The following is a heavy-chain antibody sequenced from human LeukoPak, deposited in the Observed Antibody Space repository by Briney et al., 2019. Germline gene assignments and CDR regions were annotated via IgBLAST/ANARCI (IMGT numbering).Heavy chain of an antibody. V-gene: IGHV3-23*01. Sequence: GGSLRLSCAVSGFTFTNYWMSWARQSPGKGLEWVSGSSSIGGRTYYADSVKGRFTVTRDNSRNTLHLQMNSLRVEDTGVYYCAKDDAWGRFYHWGQGTLVTVSS. J-gene: IGHJ1*01. CDR1: GFTFTNYW. D-gene: IGHD3-16*01. CDR3: AKDDAWGRFYH. CDR2: SSSIGGRT.